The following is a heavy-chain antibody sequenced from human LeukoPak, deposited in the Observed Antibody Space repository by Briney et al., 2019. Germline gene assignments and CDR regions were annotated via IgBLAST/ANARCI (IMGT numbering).Heavy chain of an antibody. D-gene: IGHD5-18*01. CDR2: ISSSSSYI. J-gene: IGHJ4*02. CDR3: SSDGFRYSSGGFDY. V-gene: IGHV3-21*01. CDR1: GFTFNSYN. Sequence: GGSLRLSCAASGFTFNSYNMNWVRQAPGKGLEWVSSISSSSSYIYYADSAKGRFSISTDNAKNSQYMQMNSLSAEDTAVSYCSSDGFRYSSGGFDYWGQGTLVTVSS.